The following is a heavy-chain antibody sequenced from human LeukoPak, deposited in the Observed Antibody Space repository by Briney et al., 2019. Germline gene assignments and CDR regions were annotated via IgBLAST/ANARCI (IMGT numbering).Heavy chain of an antibody. CDR3: ARQRSYYYWDAFDI. J-gene: IGHJ3*02. Sequence: SVKVSCKASGFAFSSSAMQWVRQARGQRLEWIGWIVVGSGNTNYAQKFQERVTITRDMSTSTAYMELSSLRSEDTAVYYCARQRSYYYWDAFDIWGQGTMVTVSS. CDR1: GFAFSSSA. D-gene: IGHD3-22*01. V-gene: IGHV1-58*02. CDR2: IVVGSGNT.